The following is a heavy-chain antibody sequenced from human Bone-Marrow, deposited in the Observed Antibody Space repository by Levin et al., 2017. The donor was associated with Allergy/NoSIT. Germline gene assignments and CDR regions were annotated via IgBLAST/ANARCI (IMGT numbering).Heavy chain of an antibody. D-gene: IGHD2/OR15-2a*01. CDR3: AKIDAY. CDR2: INPDGSST. Sequence: GGSLRLSCAASGFTFSSYWMHWVRQAPGKGLVWVSRINPDGSSTSYAGSVKGRFTVSRDNARKTLYLQMNSLGAEDTAVYYCAKIDAYWGQGPLVSVSS. V-gene: IGHV3-74*01. CDR1: GFTFSSYW. J-gene: IGHJ4*02.